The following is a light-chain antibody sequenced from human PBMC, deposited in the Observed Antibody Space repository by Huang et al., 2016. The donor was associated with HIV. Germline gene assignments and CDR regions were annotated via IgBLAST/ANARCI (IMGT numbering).Light chain of an antibody. V-gene: IGKV3-15*01. CDR3: QQYNNWRT. CDR2: GAS. CDR1: QTISSD. J-gene: IGKJ1*01. Sequence: EIVMTQSPATLSVSPGERATLSCRASQTISSDLAWYQQKTGQAPRLLIYGASTRATGIPARFSCSGSVTDFTLTINNVQSEDFALYYCQQYNNWRTFGQGTKV.